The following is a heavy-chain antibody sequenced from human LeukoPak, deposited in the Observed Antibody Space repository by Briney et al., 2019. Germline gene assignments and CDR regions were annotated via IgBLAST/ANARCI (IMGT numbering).Heavy chain of an antibody. CDR3: ARDQNYFDTTTYYGIDY. Sequence: ASVKVSCKASGYTFTGYYMHWVRQAPGQGLEWMGWINPNSGGTNYAQKFQDRVTMTRDTSISTAYMELSRLRSDDTAVYLCARDQNYFDTTTYYGIDYWGQGTLVTVSS. CDR2: INPNSGGT. D-gene: IGHD3-22*01. CDR1: GYTFTGYY. V-gene: IGHV1-2*02. J-gene: IGHJ4*02.